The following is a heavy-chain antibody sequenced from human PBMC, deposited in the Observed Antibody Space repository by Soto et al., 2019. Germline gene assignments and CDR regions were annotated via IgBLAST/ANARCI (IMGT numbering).Heavy chain of an antibody. Sequence: GASLKVSGKASGYTFTSYAMHWVRQAPGQRLEWMGWINAGNGNTKYSQEFQGRVTITRDTSASTAYMELSSLRSEDTAVYYWARDSYGDYDYWGQGTLVTDSS. CDR2: INAGNGNT. CDR3: ARDSYGDYDY. J-gene: IGHJ4*02. CDR1: GYTFTSYA. D-gene: IGHD4-17*01. V-gene: IGHV1-3*01.